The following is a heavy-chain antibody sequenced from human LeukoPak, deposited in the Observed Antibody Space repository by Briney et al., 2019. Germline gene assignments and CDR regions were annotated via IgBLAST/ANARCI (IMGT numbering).Heavy chain of an antibody. D-gene: IGHD2-2*01. Sequence: PGRSLRLSCAASGFTFDDYAMHWVRQAPGKGLEWVSGISWNSGSIGYADSVKGRFTISRDNAKNSLYLQMNSLRAEDTALYYCAKGRKAAAIPLFGYWGQGTLVTVSS. J-gene: IGHJ4*02. CDR1: GFTFDDYA. CDR3: AKGRKAAAIPLFGY. V-gene: IGHV3-9*01. CDR2: ISWNSGSI.